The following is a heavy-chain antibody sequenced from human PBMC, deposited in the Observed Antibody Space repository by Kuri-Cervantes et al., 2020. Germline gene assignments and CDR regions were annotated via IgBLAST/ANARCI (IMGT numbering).Heavy chain of an antibody. V-gene: IGHV3-30-3*01. CDR2: ISYDGSNK. D-gene: IGHD4-23*01. J-gene: IGHJ2*01. CDR3: AREYGGNHRYFDL. Sequence: GESLKISCAASGFTFSSSAIHWVRQAPGKGLEWVAVISYDGSNKYYADSVKGRFTISRDNSKNTLYLQMNSLRAEDTAVFYCAREYGGNHRYFDLWGRGTLVTVSS. CDR1: GFTFSSSA.